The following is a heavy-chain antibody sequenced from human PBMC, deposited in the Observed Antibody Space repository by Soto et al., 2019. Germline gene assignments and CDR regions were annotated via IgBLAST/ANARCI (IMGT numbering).Heavy chain of an antibody. J-gene: IGHJ4*02. CDR1: GFTFSSHA. CDR2: ISYAGSNQ. V-gene: IGHV3-30-3*01. CDR3: ARDLGGWKFDY. D-gene: IGHD1-1*01. Sequence: QVQLVDSGGGVVQPGRSLRLSCAASGFTFSSHAMHWVRQAPGKGLEWVAFISYAGSNQHYADSVKGRFTISRDNSENTLYLHMNSLRGEDTAMYFCARDLGGWKFDYWGQGTLVTVSS.